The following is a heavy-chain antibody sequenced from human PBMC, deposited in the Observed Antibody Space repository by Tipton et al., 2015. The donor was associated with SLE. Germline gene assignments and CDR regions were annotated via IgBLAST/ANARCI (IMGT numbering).Heavy chain of an antibody. Sequence: SLRLSCVASGFTFDDYTMHWVRQAPGKGLEWVSLISWDGGSTYYADSVKGRFTISRDDAQNSLYLQMNSLRAEDTAVYYCARRALTWAYYYYMDVWGKGTTVTVSS. J-gene: IGHJ6*03. CDR3: ARRALTWAYYYYMDV. CDR2: ISWDGGST. CDR1: GFTFDDYT. V-gene: IGHV3-43*01. D-gene: IGHD1-14*01.